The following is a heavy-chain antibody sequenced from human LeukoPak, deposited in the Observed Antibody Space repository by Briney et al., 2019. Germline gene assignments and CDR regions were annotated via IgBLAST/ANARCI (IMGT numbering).Heavy chain of an antibody. D-gene: IGHD3-9*01. CDR3: AKESAYDILTGYSDY. CDR2: ISGSGGST. J-gene: IGHJ4*02. CDR1: GFTVSSNY. V-gene: IGHV3-23*01. Sequence: PGGSLRLSCAASGFTVSSNYMSWVRQAPGKGLEWVSGISGSGGSTYYADSVKGRFTISRDNSKNTMYLQMNSLRAEDTAAYYCAKESAYDILTGYSDYWGQGTLVTVSS.